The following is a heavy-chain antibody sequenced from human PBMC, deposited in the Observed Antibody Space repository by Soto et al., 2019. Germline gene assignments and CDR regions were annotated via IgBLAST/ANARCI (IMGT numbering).Heavy chain of an antibody. Sequence: QVQLQESGPGLVKPSQTLSLTCTVSGGSISSGDYYWSWIRQPPGKGLEWIGYIYYSGSTYYNPSLKSRVTISVDTSKNQFSLKLSSVTAADTAVYYCAREREDDYVWGSYRYFDYWGQGTLVTVSS. CDR3: AREREDDYVWGSYRYFDY. CDR2: IYYSGST. V-gene: IGHV4-30-4*01. J-gene: IGHJ4*02. D-gene: IGHD3-16*02. CDR1: GGSISSGDYY.